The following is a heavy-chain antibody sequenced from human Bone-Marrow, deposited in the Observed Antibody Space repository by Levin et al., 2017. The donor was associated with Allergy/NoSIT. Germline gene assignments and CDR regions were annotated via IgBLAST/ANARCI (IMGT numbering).Heavy chain of an antibody. CDR2: IWYDGSNK. J-gene: IGHJ4*02. D-gene: IGHD6-19*01. CDR1: GFTFSSYG. Sequence: GESLKISCAASGFTFSSYGMHWVRQAPGKGLEWVAVIWYDGSNKYYADSVKGRFTISRDNSKNTLYLQMNSLRAEDTAVYYCARNEAGYSSGWYSLRYWGQGTLVTVSS. CDR3: ARNEAGYSSGWYSLRY. V-gene: IGHV3-33*01.